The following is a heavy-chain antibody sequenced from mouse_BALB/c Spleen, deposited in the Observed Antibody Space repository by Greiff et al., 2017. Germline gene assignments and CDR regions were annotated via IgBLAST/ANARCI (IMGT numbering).Heavy chain of an antibody. CDR2: ISYDGSN. V-gene: IGHV3-6*02. J-gene: IGHJ3*01. CDR3: ARAPIGFAY. CDR1: GYSITSGYY. Sequence: EVQLQESGPGLVKPSQSLSLTCSVTGYSITSGYYWNWIRQFPGNKLEWMGYISYDGSNNYNPSLKNRISITRDTSKNQFFLKLNSVTTEDTATYYCARAPIGFAYWGQGTLVTVSA.